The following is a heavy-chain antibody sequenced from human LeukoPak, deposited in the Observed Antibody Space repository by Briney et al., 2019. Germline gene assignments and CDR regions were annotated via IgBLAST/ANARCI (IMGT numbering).Heavy chain of an antibody. J-gene: IGHJ6*04. CDR3: ARREVKAAPDDYYYYGMDV. V-gene: IGHV1-69*13. CDR2: IIPIFGTA. CDR1: GGTFSSYA. Sequence: ASVKVSCKASGGTFSSYAISWVRQAPGQGLEWMGGIIPIFGTAKYSQKFQGRVTITADESMRTAYMELSRLRSEDTAVYYCARREVKAAPDDYYYYGMDVWGKGTTVTVSS. D-gene: IGHD6-13*01.